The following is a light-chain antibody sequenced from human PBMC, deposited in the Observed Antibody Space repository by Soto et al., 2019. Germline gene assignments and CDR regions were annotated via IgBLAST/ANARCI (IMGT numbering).Light chain of an antibody. V-gene: IGLV2-8*01. CDR2: EVS. J-gene: IGLJ3*02. CDR3: SSYAGSNNVV. Sequence: QSALTQPPSASGSPGQSVTISCTGTSSDVGGYNYVSWYQQHSGKAPKLMIYEVSKRPSGVPDHFSGSKSGNTASLTVSGLQAEDEADYYCSSYAGSNNVVFGGGTKLTVL. CDR1: SSDVGGYNY.